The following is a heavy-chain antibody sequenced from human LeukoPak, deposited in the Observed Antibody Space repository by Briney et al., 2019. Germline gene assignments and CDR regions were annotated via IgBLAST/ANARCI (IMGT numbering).Heavy chain of an antibody. V-gene: IGHV4-59*08. D-gene: IGHD1-26*01. Sequence: DPSEILSLTCTVSGGSISSYYWSWIRQPPGKGLEWIGYIYYSGSTNYNPSLKSRVTISVDTSKNQFSLKLSSVTAADTAVYYCARRARGWELLLWYFDLWGRGTLVTVSS. CDR1: GGSISSYY. CDR3: ARRARGWELLLWYFDL. CDR2: IYYSGST. J-gene: IGHJ2*01.